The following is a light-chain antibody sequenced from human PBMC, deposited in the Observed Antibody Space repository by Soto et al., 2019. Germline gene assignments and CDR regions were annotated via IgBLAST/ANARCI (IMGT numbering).Light chain of an antibody. Sequence: QLVLTQSPSASASLGASVKLTCTLSSGHSSYAIAWHQQQPEKGPRYLMNLNSDGSHSKADGTPDRYSGSSSGAERYLTISSLRSEDEAGYYCQTWGTGIQVFGGGTKLTVL. V-gene: IGLV4-69*01. CDR2: LNSDGSH. CDR3: QTWGTGIQV. J-gene: IGLJ2*01. CDR1: SGHSSYA.